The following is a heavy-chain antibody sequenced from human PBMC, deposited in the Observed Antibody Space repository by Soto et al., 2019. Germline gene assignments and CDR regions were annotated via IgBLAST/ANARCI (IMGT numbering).Heavy chain of an antibody. CDR3: ASMVRGVIIIDY. CDR2: ISSSSSYI. CDR1: GFTFSSYS. V-gene: IGHV3-21*01. Sequence: EVQLVESGGGLVKPGGSLRLSCAASGFTFSSYSMNWVRQAPGKGLEWVSSISSSSSYIYYADSVKGRFTISRDNAKNSLYLQMNSLRAEDTAVYYCASMVRGVIIIDYWGQGTLVTVSS. D-gene: IGHD3-10*01. J-gene: IGHJ4*02.